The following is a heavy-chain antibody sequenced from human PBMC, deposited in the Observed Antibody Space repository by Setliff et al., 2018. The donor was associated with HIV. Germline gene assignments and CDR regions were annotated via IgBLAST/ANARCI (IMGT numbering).Heavy chain of an antibody. Sequence: LRLSCAASGFTFDDYTMHWVRQAPGKAPEWVASIEFDGKNEYYADSVKGRFTISRDNSKNSLYLQMNSLRPEDTALYYCAKDFLSGYSYGYWGGLDYWGQGTLVTVSS. V-gene: IGHV3-43*01. D-gene: IGHD5-18*01. J-gene: IGHJ4*02. CDR1: GFTFDDYT. CDR2: IEFDGKNE. CDR3: AKDFLSGYSYGYWGGLDY.